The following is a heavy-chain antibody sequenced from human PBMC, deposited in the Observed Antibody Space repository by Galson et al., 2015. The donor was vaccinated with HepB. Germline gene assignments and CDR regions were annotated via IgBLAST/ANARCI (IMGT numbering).Heavy chain of an antibody. V-gene: IGHV3-30*04. J-gene: IGHJ6*02. D-gene: IGHD6-19*01. CDR2: ISYDGSNK. Sequence: GFTFSSYAMHWVRQAPGKGLEWVAVISYDGSNKYYADSVKGRFTISRDNSKNTLYLQMNSLRAEDTAVYYCARDLSLRDSSGWAYYYGMDVWGQGTTVTVSS. CDR3: ARDLSLRDSSGWAYYYGMDV. CDR1: GFTFSSYA.